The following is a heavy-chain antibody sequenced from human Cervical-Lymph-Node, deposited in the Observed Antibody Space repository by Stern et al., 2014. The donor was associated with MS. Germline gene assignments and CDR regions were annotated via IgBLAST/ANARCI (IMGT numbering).Heavy chain of an antibody. CDR2: IIPILGLA. CDR1: GGTFSSSYA. Sequence: VQLVESGAEVKKPGSSMNVSCKPSGGTFSSSYAITWMRQAPGQRLEGMGRIIPILGLANYAQKFQGRVTITADTSTSTTYMELSSLRSEDTAVYYCARGVVSNRAAATLHNLFDPWGQGTLVTVSS. CDR3: ARGVVSNRAAATLHNLFDP. J-gene: IGHJ5*02. D-gene: IGHD2-15*01. V-gene: IGHV1-69*09.